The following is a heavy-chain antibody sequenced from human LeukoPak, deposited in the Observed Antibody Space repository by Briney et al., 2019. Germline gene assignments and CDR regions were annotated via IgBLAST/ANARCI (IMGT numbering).Heavy chain of an antibody. CDR2: ISSSSSYI. V-gene: IGHV3-21*01. Sequence: GGSLRLSCAASGSTFSSYSMNWVRQAPGKGLEWVSSISSSSSYIYYADSVKGRFTISRDNAKNSLYLQMNSLRAEDTAVYYCARGARDLGYSSGWYFFRYYYYYMDVWGKGTTVTVSS. CDR3: ARGARDLGYSSGWYFFRYYYYYMDV. CDR1: GSTFSSYS. D-gene: IGHD6-19*01. J-gene: IGHJ6*03.